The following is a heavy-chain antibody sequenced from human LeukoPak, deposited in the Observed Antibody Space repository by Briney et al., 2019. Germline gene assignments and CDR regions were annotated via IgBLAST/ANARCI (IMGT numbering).Heavy chain of an antibody. CDR3: TTVEYSSSSPDY. CDR2: IKSKTDGGTT. J-gene: IGHJ4*02. CDR1: GFTFSNAW. Sequence: GGSLRLSCAASGFTFSNAWMSWVRQAPGKGLEWVGRIKSKTDGGTTDYAAPVKGRFTISRDDSKNTLYLQMNSLKTEDTAVYYRTTVEYSSSSPDYWGQGTLVTVSS. D-gene: IGHD6-6*01. V-gene: IGHV3-15*01.